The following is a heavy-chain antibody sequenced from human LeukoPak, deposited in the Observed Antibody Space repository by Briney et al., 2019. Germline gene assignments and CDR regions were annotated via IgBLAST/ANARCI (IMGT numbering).Heavy chain of an antibody. Sequence: SETLSLTCSVSGVSISDYYWTWFRQPAGKGLEWIGRIYISGSTNYNPSLKSRVTISVDTSKNQFSLKLSSLTAADTAVYYCARAQWLRPYYYYYYMDVWGKGTTVTISS. CDR2: IYISGST. V-gene: IGHV4-4*07. CDR1: GVSISDYY. J-gene: IGHJ6*03. D-gene: IGHD5-12*01. CDR3: ARAQWLRPYYYYYYMDV.